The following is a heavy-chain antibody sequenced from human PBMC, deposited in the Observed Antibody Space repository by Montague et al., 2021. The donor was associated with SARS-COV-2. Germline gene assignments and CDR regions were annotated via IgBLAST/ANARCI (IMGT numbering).Heavy chain of an antibody. Sequence: TLSLTCTVSGGSINSGGYHWTWIRQHPVRGLEWIGYVYHTGNTHYSPSRESRLTISVDTSKYPFSLKLISVTAADTSIYYCARLNYWAPFDFWGQGALVTVSS. J-gene: IGHJ4*02. CDR3: ARLNYWAPFDF. V-gene: IGHV4-31*03. CDR2: VYHTGNT. CDR1: GGSINSGGYH. D-gene: IGHD1-7*01.